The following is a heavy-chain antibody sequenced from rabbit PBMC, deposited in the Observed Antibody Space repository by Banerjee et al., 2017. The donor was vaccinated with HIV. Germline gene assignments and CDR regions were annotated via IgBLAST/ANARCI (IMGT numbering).Heavy chain of an antibody. D-gene: IGHD4-1*01. CDR2: IYAAKGST. V-gene: IGHV1S7*01. J-gene: IGHJ3*01. Sequence: QVTETGGGLVQPGGSLTLSCKASGFDFTNYYITWVRQAPGKGLEWIGIIYAAKGSTDYASWVNGRFTISSDNAQSTVDLKMTSLTAADTATYFCARAIVPWLGLTRLDLRGQGTLVTVS. CDR3: ARAIVPWLGLTRLDL. CDR1: GFDFTNYY.